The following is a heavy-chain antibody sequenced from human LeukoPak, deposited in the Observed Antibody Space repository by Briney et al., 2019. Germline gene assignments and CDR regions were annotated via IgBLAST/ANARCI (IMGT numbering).Heavy chain of an antibody. D-gene: IGHD2-21*02. CDR3: ARFRTWGDKAFDY. J-gene: IGHJ4*02. CDR2: IGTTSSAI. Sequence: PGGSLRLSCAASGFTFNAFGMNWVRQAPGKGLEWVSYIGTTSSAIYYADSVKGRFTISRDSIKNSLYLQMNSLRAEDTAVYYCARFRTWGDKAFDYWGQGTLVTVSS. CDR1: GFTFNAFG. V-gene: IGHV3-48*01.